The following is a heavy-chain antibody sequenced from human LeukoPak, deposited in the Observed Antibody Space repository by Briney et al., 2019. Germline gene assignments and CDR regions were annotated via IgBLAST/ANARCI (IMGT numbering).Heavy chain of an antibody. J-gene: IGHJ4*02. CDR2: ISPNTGDT. V-gene: IGHV1-18*01. D-gene: IGHD3-3*02. CDR3: ARAPSGTAFGPGDY. CDR1: GYTFTSYG. Sequence: ASVKVSCKASGYTFTSYGITWVRQAPGQGLEWMGWISPNTGDTVSAQKLQDRVTMTTDTSTSTAFMELRSLRFDDTAVYFCARAPSGTAFGPGDYWGQGTLITVSS.